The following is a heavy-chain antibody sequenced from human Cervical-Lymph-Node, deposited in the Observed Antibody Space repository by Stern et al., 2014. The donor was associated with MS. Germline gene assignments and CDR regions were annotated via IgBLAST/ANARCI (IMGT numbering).Heavy chain of an antibody. D-gene: IGHD3-3*01. J-gene: IGHJ4*02. Sequence: QDQLVQSGPALVKPTQTLTLTCTFSGFSLVTSGVRVSWIRQPPGKALEWLARIDWNDKTFYNTSLMTRLTISKDTSKNQVVLTMTNVDPVDTATYYCARMMGSGYRHYFDYWGQGTPVTVS. CDR3: ARMMGSGYRHYFDY. CDR1: GFSLVTSGVR. V-gene: IGHV2-70*04. CDR2: IDWNDKT.